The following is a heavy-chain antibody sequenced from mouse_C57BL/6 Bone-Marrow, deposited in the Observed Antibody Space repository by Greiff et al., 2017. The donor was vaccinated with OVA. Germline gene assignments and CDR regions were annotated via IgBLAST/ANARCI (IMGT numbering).Heavy chain of an antibody. D-gene: IGHD1-1*01. Sequence: EVKLQESGGGLVKPGGSLKLSCAASGFTFSDYGMHWVRQAPEKGLEWVAYISSGSSTIYYADTVKGRFTISRDNAKNTLFLQMTSLRSEDTAMYYCARRLRDYYYFDYWGQGTTLTVSS. CDR2: ISSGSSTI. V-gene: IGHV5-17*01. J-gene: IGHJ2*01. CDR3: ARRLRDYYYFDY. CDR1: GFTFSDYG.